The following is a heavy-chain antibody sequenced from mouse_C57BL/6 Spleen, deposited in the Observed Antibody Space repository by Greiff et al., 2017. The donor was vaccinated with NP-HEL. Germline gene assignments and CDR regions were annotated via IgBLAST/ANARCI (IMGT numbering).Heavy chain of an antibody. Sequence: QVQLQQSGPELVKPGASVKISCKASGYAFSSSWMNWVKQRPGKGLEWIGRIYPGDGDTNYNGKFKGKATLTADKSSSTAYMQLSSLTSEDAAVYVCARRSSPHYYAMDYWGQGTSVTVSS. V-gene: IGHV1-82*01. CDR3: ARRSSPHYYAMDY. D-gene: IGHD1-1*01. J-gene: IGHJ4*01. CDR2: IYPGDGDT. CDR1: GYAFSSSW.